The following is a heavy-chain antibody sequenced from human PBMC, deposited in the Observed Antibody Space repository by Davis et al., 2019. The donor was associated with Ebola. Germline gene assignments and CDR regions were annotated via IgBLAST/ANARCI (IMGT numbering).Heavy chain of an antibody. V-gene: IGHV4-30-4*08. J-gene: IGHJ3*02. CDR2: IHHSGGT. Sequence: SETLSLTCTVSGGSISNGDYSWSWIRQPPGKGLEWIGYIHHSGGTYYNPSLKTRLTLAVDTSKNQFSLKLSSVTAADTAVYYCARDRYCSSTSCYSNADAFDIWGQGTKVTVSS. CDR1: GGSISNGDYS. CDR3: ARDRYCSSTSCYSNADAFDI. D-gene: IGHD2-2*01.